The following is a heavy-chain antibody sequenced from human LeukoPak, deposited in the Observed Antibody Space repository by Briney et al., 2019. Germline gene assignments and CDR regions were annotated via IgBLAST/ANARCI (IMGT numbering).Heavy chain of an antibody. CDR3: ARRSSGYYLFDY. Sequence: PSETLSLTCTASGGSISSSSYFRGWIRQPPGKGLEWIGCIYYSGSTYYNPSLRSRVTISIATTKNPFSLKLSSVTAADTAVYSCARRSSGYYLFDYWGQGTLVTVSS. CDR2: IYYSGST. CDR1: GGSISSSSYF. J-gene: IGHJ4*02. D-gene: IGHD3-22*01. V-gene: IGHV4-39*01.